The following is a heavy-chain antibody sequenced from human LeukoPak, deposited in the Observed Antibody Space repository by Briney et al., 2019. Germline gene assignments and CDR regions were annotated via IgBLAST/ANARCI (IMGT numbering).Heavy chain of an antibody. CDR2: ISGSGSHT. J-gene: IGHJ4*02. V-gene: IGHV3-23*01. Sequence: TGGSLRLSCAASGFSFSGYAMSWVRQAPGKGLEWVSSISGSGSHTYHADSVKGRFTISRDNSKNTLYLQMNSLRAEDTAVHYCAKDISGYYRPFDYWGQGTLVTVSS. D-gene: IGHD3-22*01. CDR1: GFSFSGYA. CDR3: AKDISGYYRPFDY.